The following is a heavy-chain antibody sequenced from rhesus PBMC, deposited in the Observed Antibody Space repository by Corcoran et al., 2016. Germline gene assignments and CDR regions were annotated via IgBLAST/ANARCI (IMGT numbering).Heavy chain of an antibody. CDR2: ISGSSGST. CDR1: GYPISRGYY. CDR3: ARQGCSGIYCFDY. J-gene: IGHJ4*01. Sequence: QVQLQESGPGLVTPSETRSLTGAVPGYPISRGYYWGWIRQPPGKGLESIGYISGSSGSTYYNPSLKSRVTISKDTSKNQLSLKLSSVTGADTAVYYCARQGCSGIYCFDYWGQGVLVTVSS. D-gene: IGHD2-27*01. V-gene: IGHV4-99*01.